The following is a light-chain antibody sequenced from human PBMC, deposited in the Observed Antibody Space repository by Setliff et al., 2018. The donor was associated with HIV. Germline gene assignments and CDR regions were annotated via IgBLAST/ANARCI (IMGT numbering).Light chain of an antibody. CDR3: QSYDSSLSGSLV. Sequence: QSVLTQPPSVSGAPGQRVTISCTGSSSNIGGGYDVHWYQQVSGRAPKLVIYGDVNRPSGVPDRFSGSKSGSSASLAITGLRTEDEADYYCQSYDSSLSGSLVFGTGTKVTVL. J-gene: IGLJ1*01. V-gene: IGLV1-40*01. CDR2: GDV. CDR1: SSNIGGGYD.